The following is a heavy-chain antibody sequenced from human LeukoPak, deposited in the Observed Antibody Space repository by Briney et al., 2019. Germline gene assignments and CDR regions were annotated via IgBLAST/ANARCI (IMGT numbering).Heavy chain of an antibody. D-gene: IGHD5/OR15-5a*01. CDR3: AKRDGSTSYYYYGMDV. J-gene: IGHJ6*02. CDR2: ISGSGGST. Sequence: PGGSLRLSCVASGFIFSTYGLHWVRQSPGRGLEWVSAISGSGGSTYYADSVKGRFTISRDNSKNTLYLQMNSLRAEDTAVYYCAKRDGSTSYYYYGMDVWGQGTTVTVSS. CDR1: GFIFSTYG. V-gene: IGHV3-23*01.